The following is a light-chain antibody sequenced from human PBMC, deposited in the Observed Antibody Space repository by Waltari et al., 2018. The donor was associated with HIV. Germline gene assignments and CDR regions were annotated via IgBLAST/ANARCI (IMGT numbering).Light chain of an antibody. Sequence: QSVLTQPPSASGTPGQRVAISCSGSSSNIGRYFVYLYQPLPGTAPQLLIFSNFERPSGVPDRFSGSKSGTSASLAISGLRSEDEADYYCAAWDASLGGVVVGGGTTLTVL. J-gene: IGLJ2*01. CDR1: SSNIGRYF. CDR3: AAWDASLGGVV. CDR2: SNF. V-gene: IGLV1-47*02.